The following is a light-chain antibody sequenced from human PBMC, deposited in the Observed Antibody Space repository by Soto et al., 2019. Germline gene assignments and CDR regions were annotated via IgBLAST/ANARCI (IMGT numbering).Light chain of an antibody. Sequence: EIVLTQSPATLSLSPGERATLSCRASQSVSSYLAWYQQKPGQAPRLLIYDASNRATGIPARFSGSGSGIDFTLTISSLEPEDFAVYYCQQRSNWPLRFGQGTRLEIK. V-gene: IGKV3-11*01. CDR3: QQRSNWPLR. CDR2: DAS. CDR1: QSVSSY. J-gene: IGKJ5*01.